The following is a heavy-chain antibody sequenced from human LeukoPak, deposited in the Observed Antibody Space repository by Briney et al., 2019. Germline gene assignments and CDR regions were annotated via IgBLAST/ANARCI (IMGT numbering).Heavy chain of an antibody. CDR3: AKEFNRGLPDY. Sequence: GGSPRLSCAASGFTFSSYGMHWVRQAPGKGLEWVAVISYDGSNEYYADSVKGRFTISRDNSKNTLYLQMSSLRAEDTAVYYCAKEFNRGLPDYWGQGTLVTVPS. D-gene: IGHD2-21*01. J-gene: IGHJ4*02. CDR1: GFTFSSYG. CDR2: ISYDGSNE. V-gene: IGHV3-30*18.